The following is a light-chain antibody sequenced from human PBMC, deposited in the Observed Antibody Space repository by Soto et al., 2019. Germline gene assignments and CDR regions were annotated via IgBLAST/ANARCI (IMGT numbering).Light chain of an antibody. J-gene: IGKJ4*01. V-gene: IGKV1-9*01. CDR2: AAS. CDR3: QQCDNLPLT. CDR1: QGISNY. Sequence: IQLTQSPSFLSASVGDRVTITCRATQGISNYLAWYQQKPGKAPNLLIYAASSLQSGVPSRFSGGGSGTDFTFTISSLQSEDIATYYCQQCDNLPLTLGGGTKVDIK.